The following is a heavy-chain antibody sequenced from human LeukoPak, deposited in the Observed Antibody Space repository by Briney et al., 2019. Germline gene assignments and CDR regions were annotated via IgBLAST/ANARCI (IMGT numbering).Heavy chain of an antibody. V-gene: IGHV3-72*01. J-gene: IGHJ4*02. CDR3: APLSPID. CDR1: GFTLSDHY. D-gene: IGHD2-21*01. Sequence: PGGSLRLSCGASGFTLSDHYMDWVRQAPGKGLEWVGRSRDKANSYSTEYAASVKGRFTISGDDSKNSLYLQMNSLKTEDTAVYYCAPLSPIDWGQGTLVTVSS. CDR2: SRDKANSYST.